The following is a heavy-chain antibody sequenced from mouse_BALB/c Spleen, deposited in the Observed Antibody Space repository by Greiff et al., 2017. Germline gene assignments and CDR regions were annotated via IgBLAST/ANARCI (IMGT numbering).Heavy chain of an antibody. Sequence: EVKLMESGPELEKPGASVKISCKASGYSFTGYNMNWVKQSNGKSLEWIGNIDPYYGGTSYNQKFKGKATLTVDKSSSTAYMQLKSLTSEDSAVYYCARGEVRLYAMDYWGQGTSVTVSS. V-gene: IGHV1-39*01. CDR3: ARGEVRLYAMDY. CDR2: IDPYYGGT. J-gene: IGHJ4*01. CDR1: GYSFTGYN. D-gene: IGHD2-14*01.